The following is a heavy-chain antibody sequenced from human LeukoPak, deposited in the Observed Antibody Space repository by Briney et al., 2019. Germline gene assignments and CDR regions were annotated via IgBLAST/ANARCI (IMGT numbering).Heavy chain of an antibody. J-gene: IGHJ6*04. Sequence: GGPQRLFCAASGFTFSSYEMNGVRQAPGKGVEWVSYISSSGSTIYYADSVTGRFTISRDNAKTSLYLQMNSLRAEDTAVYYCAELGITMIGGVWGKGTTVTISS. CDR1: GFTFSSYE. CDR3: AELGITMIGGV. CDR2: ISSSGSTI. D-gene: IGHD3-10*02. V-gene: IGHV3-48*03.